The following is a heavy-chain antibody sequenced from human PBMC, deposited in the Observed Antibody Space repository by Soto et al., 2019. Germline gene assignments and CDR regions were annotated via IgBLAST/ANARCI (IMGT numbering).Heavy chain of an antibody. CDR1: GFTFSSYA. CDR3: AKDLELGYCSGGSCYSLAFDI. D-gene: IGHD2-15*01. J-gene: IGHJ3*02. V-gene: IGHV3-23*01. CDR2: ISGSGGST. Sequence: GGSLRLSCAASGFTFSSYAMSWVRQAPGKGLEWVSAISGSGGSTYYADSVKGRFTISRDNSKNTLYLQMNSLRAEDTAVYYCAKDLELGYCSGGSCYSLAFDIWGQGTMVTVSS.